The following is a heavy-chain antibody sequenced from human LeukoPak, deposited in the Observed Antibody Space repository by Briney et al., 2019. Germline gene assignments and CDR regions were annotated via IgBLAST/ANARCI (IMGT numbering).Heavy chain of an antibody. D-gene: IGHD3-22*01. CDR3: VKTYYYDSSGYSADAFDI. J-gene: IGHJ3*02. V-gene: IGHV1-18*01. CDR2: ISAYNGNT. CDR1: GYTFTSYA. Sequence: GASVKVSCKASGYTFTSYAMNWVRQAPGQGLEWMGWISAYNGNTNYAQKVQGRVSMTTDTSTSTAYLELRSLRSDDTAVYYCVKTYYYDSSGYSADAFDIWGQGTMVTVSS.